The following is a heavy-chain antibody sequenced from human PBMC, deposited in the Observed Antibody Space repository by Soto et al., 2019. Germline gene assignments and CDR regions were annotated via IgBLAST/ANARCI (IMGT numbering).Heavy chain of an antibody. CDR2: ISSSGSTI. D-gene: IGHD3-3*01. CDR1: GFTFSSYE. J-gene: IGHJ6*02. Sequence: GGSLRLSCGASGFTFSSYEMNWVRQAPGKGLEWVSYISSSGSTIYYADSVKGRFTISRDNAKNSLYLQMNSLRAEDTAVYYCARDPGDFWSGYQPDRTVWGQGTKVTVYS. V-gene: IGHV3-48*03. CDR3: ARDPGDFWSGYQPDRTV.